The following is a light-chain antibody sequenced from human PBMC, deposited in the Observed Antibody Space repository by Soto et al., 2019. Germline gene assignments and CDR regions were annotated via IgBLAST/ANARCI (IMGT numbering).Light chain of an antibody. J-gene: IGKJ1*01. CDR1: QSLQHNNGNTL. Sequence: EIVMTQSPLSLTVTPGEPASISCKSSQSLQHNNGNTLLDWYMQKPGQSPQLLIYLASRRAPGAPDRVSGSGSGTDFTLRISTVEADDAALYYCMQALQTPRTFGQGTKLEI. CDR2: LAS. V-gene: IGKV2-28*01. CDR3: MQALQTPRT.